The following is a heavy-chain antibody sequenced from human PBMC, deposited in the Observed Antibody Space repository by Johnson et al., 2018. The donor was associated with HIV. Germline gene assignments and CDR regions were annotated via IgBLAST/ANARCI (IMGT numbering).Heavy chain of an antibody. Sequence: VQLVESGGGLVQPGGSLRFSCAVSGFTFSSYAMSWVRQAPGKGLEWVSAISGSGGSTYYADSVKGRFTISRDNSKNTLYLQMNSLRAEDTAVYYCARDYYDSSGYHHAFDIWGQGTMVTVSS. D-gene: IGHD3-22*01. CDR2: ISGSGGST. CDR3: ARDYYDSSGYHHAFDI. CDR1: GFTFSSYA. J-gene: IGHJ3*02. V-gene: IGHV3-23*04.